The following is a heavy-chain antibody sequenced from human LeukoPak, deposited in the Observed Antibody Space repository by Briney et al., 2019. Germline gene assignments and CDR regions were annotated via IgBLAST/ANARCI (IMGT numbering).Heavy chain of an antibody. CDR1: GGSISSSSYY. Sequence: SETLSLTCTVSGGSISSSSYYWGWIRQPPGKGLEWIGSIYYSGSTYYNPSLKSRVTISVDTSKNQFSLKLSSVTAADTAVYYCARAAGVVVITPVYYFDYWGQGTLVTVSS. J-gene: IGHJ4*02. CDR3: ARAAGVVVITPVYYFDY. V-gene: IGHV4-39*07. D-gene: IGHD3-22*01. CDR2: IYYSGST.